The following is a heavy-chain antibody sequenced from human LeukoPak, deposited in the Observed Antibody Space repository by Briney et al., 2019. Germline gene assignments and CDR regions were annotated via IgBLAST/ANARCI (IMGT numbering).Heavy chain of an antibody. V-gene: IGHV4-39*01. CDR2: SYYSGST. CDR3: AEDYGSGRDDGAFDI. D-gene: IGHD3-10*01. J-gene: IGHJ3*02. CDR1: GGSISSSSYY. Sequence: PSETLSLTCTVSGGSISSSSYYWGWIRQPPGKGLEWIGSSYYSGSTYYNPSLKSRVTISVDTSKNQFSLKLSSVTAADTAVYYCAEDYGSGRDDGAFDIWGQGTMVTVSS.